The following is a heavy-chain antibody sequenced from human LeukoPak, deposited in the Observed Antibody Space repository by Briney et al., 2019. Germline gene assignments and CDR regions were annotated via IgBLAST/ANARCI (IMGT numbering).Heavy chain of an antibody. V-gene: IGHV1-8*01. J-gene: IGHJ4*02. CDR3: ARGYSPSVRTTGNDY. Sequence: ASVKVSCKASGYTFTSHDINWVRQATGQGLEWMGWMNPNSGNTGYAQKFQGRVAMTRDTSINTAYLDLYSLRSEDTAVYYCARGYSPSVRTTGNDYWGQGTLVTVSS. CDR1: GYTFTSHD. CDR2: MNPNSGNT. D-gene: IGHD1-1*01.